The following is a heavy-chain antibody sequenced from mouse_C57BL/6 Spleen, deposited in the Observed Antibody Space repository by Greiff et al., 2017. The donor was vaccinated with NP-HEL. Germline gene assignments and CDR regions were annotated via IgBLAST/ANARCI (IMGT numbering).Heavy chain of an antibody. Sequence: VQLQQPGAELVRPGSSVKLSCKASGYTFTSYWMDWVKQRPGQGLEWIGNIYPSASETHYNQKFKDKATLTVDKSSSTAYMHLSSLTSEDSAVYSCAIGSNYGWYFDVWGTGTTVTVSS. CDR1: GYTFTSYW. CDR3: AIGSNYGWYFDV. V-gene: IGHV1-61*01. J-gene: IGHJ1*03. D-gene: IGHD2-5*01. CDR2: IYPSASET.